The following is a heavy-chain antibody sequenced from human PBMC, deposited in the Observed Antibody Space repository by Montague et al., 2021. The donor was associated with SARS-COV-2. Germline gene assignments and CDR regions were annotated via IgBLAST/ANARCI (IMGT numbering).Heavy chain of an antibody. CDR1: GFTFDDYG. CDR2: INRNGDTT. V-gene: IGHV3-20*04. D-gene: IGHD5-18*01. J-gene: IGHJ4*02. Sequence: SLRLSCAASGFTFDDYGMSWVRQAPGKGPEWVSGINRNGDTTDYGDSVKGRFIISRDNVKNSLYLQMNSLRAEDTALYYCSRGYNYGPFNLWGQGTLVTVTS. CDR3: SRGYNYGPFNL.